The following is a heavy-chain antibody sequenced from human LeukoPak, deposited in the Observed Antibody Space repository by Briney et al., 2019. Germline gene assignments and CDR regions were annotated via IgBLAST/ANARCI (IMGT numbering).Heavy chain of an antibody. CDR2: IYSGGST. J-gene: IGHJ4*02. V-gene: IGHV3-66*01. CDR3: VSSGSRYSFDY. D-gene: IGHD6-13*01. Sequence: GESLRLSCAASGFTVSSNYMTWVRQAPGKGLEWVSVIYSGGSTYYADSVKGRFTGSRDNSKNTLYLQMNSLRAEDTAVYYCVSSGSRYSFDYWGQGTLVTVSS. CDR1: GFTVSSNY.